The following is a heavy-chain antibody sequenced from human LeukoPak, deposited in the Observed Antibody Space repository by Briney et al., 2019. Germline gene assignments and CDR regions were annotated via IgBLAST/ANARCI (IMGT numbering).Heavy chain of an antibody. CDR1: GGSISSYY. J-gene: IGHJ4*02. V-gene: IGHV4-59*05. CDR2: IYYTGST. Sequence: SETLSLTCTVSGGSISSYYWSWIRQPPGKGLEWIGSIYYTGSTYYNPSLKSRVTISVDTSKNQFSLQLSSVTAADTAVYYCATYCSSTSCYRRAYDSWGQGTLVTVSS. CDR3: ATYCSSTSCYRRAYDS. D-gene: IGHD2-2*01.